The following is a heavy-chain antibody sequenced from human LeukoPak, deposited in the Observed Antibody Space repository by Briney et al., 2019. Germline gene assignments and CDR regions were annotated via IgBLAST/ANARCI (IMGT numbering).Heavy chain of an antibody. D-gene: IGHD3-10*01. Sequence: SETLSLTCTVSGGSISSYYWSWIRQPPGKGLEWIGYIYYSGSTNYNPPLKSRVTISVDTSKNQFSLKLSSVTAADTAVYYCARATYGSSGLNWGQGTLVTVSS. CDR2: IYYSGST. V-gene: IGHV4-59*01. J-gene: IGHJ4*02. CDR3: ARATYGSSGLN. CDR1: GGSISSYY.